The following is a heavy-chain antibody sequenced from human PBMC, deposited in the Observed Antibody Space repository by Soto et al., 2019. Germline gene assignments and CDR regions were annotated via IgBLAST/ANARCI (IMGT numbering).Heavy chain of an antibody. CDR1: GGSIRSYY. V-gene: IGHV4-59*01. Sequence: SETLSLTFTVPGGSIRSYYWRWIRQPPGKGLEWIWYIYCRGSTSYNPSLKSPVAMSLEPSKNQFSLKLSSVAAADTAVYYSARDYASLSEGWGPCTLV. J-gene: IGHJ1*01. CDR2: IYCRGST. CDR3: ARDYASLSEG. D-gene: IGHD3-16*01.